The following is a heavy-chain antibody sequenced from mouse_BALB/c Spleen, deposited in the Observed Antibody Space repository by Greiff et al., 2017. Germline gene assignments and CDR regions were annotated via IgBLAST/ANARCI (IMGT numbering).Heavy chain of an antibody. J-gene: IGHJ4*01. CDR2: ISYDGSN. D-gene: IGHD2-4*01. Sequence: EVKLVESGPGLVKPSQSLSLTCSVTGYSITSGYFWNWIRQFPGNKLEWMGYISYDGSNNYNPSLKNRISITRYTSKNQFFLKLNSVTTEDTATYYCARGATMITTFYAMDYWGQGTSVTVSS. CDR1: GYSITSGYF. CDR3: ARGATMITTFYAMDY. V-gene: IGHV3-6*02.